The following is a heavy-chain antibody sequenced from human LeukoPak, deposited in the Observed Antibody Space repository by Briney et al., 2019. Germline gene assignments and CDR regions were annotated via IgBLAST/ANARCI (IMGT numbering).Heavy chain of an antibody. CDR1: GYSFTSYW. J-gene: IGHJ4*02. V-gene: IGHV5-51*01. D-gene: IGHD3-22*01. CDR2: IYPGDSDT. Sequence: GESLKISCKGSGYSFTSYWIGWVRQMPGKGLEWMGIIYPGDSDTRYSPSFQGQVTISADKSISTAYLQWSSLKASDTAMYYCARLAYYYDSRGYYYFDYWGQGTLVTVSS. CDR3: ARLAYYYDSRGYYYFDY.